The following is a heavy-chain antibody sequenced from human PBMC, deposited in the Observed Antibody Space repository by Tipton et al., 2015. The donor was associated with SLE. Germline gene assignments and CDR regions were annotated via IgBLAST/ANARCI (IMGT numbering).Heavy chain of an antibody. CDR3: ARVRVDTAMGVFDF. CDR1: GYTFSSDG. CDR2: ITTSNGNA. Sequence: QLVQSGPEVKKPGASVKVSCKASGYTFSSDGINWVRRAPGQGLEWVGWITTSNGNAYPAQKLQGRVTMTSDTSTSTAYMELRSLRSDDTAIYYCARVRVDTAMGVFDFWGQGTLVTVSS. J-gene: IGHJ4*02. V-gene: IGHV1-18*01. D-gene: IGHD5-18*01.